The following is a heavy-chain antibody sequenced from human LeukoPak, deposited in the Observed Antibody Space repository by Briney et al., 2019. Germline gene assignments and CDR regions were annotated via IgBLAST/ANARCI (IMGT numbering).Heavy chain of an antibody. CDR2: IYSGGST. CDR1: GFTFSSYS. D-gene: IGHD5-12*01. J-gene: IGHJ3*02. Sequence: GGSLRLSCAASGFTFSSYSMSWVRQAPGKGLEWVSVIYSGGSTYYADSVKGRFTISRHSSKNTLYLQMNSLRAEDTAVYYCAKSRDGYILDAFDIWGQGTMVTVSS. CDR3: AKSRDGYILDAFDI. V-gene: IGHV3-53*04.